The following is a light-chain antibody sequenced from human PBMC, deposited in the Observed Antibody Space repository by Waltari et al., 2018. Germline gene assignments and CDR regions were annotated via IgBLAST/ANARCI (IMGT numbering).Light chain of an antibody. V-gene: IGLV2-8*01. Sequence: QSALTHPPSASGSPGQSVTISCPVATRHIGPSRYVSWYQHYPGQAPKLILYDVDKRPSGVPDRFSGSKSGDTASLTVSGLQTEDEADYYCSSYAGSNNLGIFGGGTKLTVL. CDR3: SSYAGSNNLGI. J-gene: IGLJ2*01. CDR2: DVD. CDR1: TRHIGPSRY.